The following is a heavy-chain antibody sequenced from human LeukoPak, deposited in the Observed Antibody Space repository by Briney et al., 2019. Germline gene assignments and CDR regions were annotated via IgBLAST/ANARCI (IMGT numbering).Heavy chain of an antibody. D-gene: IGHD4-17*01. Sequence: PSETLSLTCAVYGGSFSGYYWSWIRQPPGKGLEWIGEINHSGSTNYNPSLKSRVTISVDTSKNQFSLKLSSVTAADTAVYYCARPQYGELTFDYWGQGTLVTVSS. CDR3: ARPQYGELTFDY. CDR2: INHSGST. J-gene: IGHJ4*02. CDR1: GGSFSGYY. V-gene: IGHV4-34*01.